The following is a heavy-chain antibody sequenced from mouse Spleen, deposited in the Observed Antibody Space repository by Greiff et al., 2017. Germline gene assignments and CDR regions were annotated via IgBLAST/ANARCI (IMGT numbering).Heavy chain of an antibody. CDR2: IRNKANGYTT. CDR3: ASLSTMISSRYFDV. V-gene: IGHV7-3*02. Sequence: EVNVVESGGGLVQPGGSLRLSCATSGFTFTDYYMSWVRQPPGKALEWLGFIRNKANGYTTEYSASVKGRFTISRDNSQSILYLQMNTLRAEDSATYYCASLSTMISSRYFDVWGAGTTVTVSS. D-gene: IGHD2-4*01. CDR1: GFTFTDYY. J-gene: IGHJ1*01.